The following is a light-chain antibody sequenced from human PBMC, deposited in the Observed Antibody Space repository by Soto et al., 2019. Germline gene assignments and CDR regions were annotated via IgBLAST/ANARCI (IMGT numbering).Light chain of an antibody. CDR1: QSVSAY. CDR3: QQYNEWPRT. J-gene: IGKJ1*01. Sequence: EVVMTQSPATLSVSPGESATLSCRASQSVSAYLAWYQQKPGQAPRLVVYGASTTATGIPARFSGSGSGTEFTLTISSLQSEDFAVYYCQQYNEWPRTFGQGTKV. CDR2: GAS. V-gene: IGKV3-15*01.